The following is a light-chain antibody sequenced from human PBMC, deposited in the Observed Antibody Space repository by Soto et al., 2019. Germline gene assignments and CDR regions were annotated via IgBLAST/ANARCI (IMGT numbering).Light chain of an antibody. V-gene: IGKV1-12*01. Sequence: DIQMTQSPSSVSASVGDRVTITCRARQGIGSWLAWYQQKAGKAPKLLIYGASSLQSGVPSRFSGSGSGTDFTLTINSLQPEDLATYYCQQANTFPWTFDQGTKVEIK. CDR1: QGIGSW. CDR2: GAS. CDR3: QQANTFPWT. J-gene: IGKJ1*01.